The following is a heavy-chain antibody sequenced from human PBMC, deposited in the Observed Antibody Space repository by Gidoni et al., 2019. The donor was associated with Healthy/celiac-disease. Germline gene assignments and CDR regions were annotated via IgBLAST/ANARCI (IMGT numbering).Heavy chain of an antibody. D-gene: IGHD3-22*01. V-gene: IGHV3-11*06. CDR3: ARAKLPTYYYDSSGYSSGRSVWFDP. Sequence: QVQLVESGGGLVKPGGSLGLSCAAPGFPFSDYYMIWIRQPPGKGLEWVSYISSSSSYTNYADSVKGRFTISRDNAKNSLYLQMNSLRAEDTAVYYCARAKLPTYYYDSSGYSSGRSVWFDPWGQGTLVTVSS. J-gene: IGHJ5*02. CDR1: GFPFSDYY. CDR2: ISSSSSYT.